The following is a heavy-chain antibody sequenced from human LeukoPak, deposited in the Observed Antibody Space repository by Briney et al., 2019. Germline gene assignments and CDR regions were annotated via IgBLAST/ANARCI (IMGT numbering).Heavy chain of an antibody. D-gene: IGHD2-15*01. CDR3: VKEGTPRISTWYDN. CDR1: GFPFSYFV. V-gene: IGHV3-30*18. Sequence: PGGALRLSCAGNGFPFSYFVMHWVRQAPGKGLDWVEVISYEGGTTHYAASVKGRFNISRDNSRNTLFLQMDSLRPEDTALYFCVKEGTPRISTWYDNWGQGTLVTVSS. J-gene: IGHJ4*02. CDR2: ISYEGGTT.